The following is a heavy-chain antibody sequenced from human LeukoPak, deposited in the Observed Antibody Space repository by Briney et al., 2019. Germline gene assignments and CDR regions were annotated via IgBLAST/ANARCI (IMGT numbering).Heavy chain of an antibody. Sequence: PGGSLRLSCAASGFTFSSYVMHWVHQAPGKGLVWVSRINTDGSVTSYADSVRGRFTVSRDDAMDTLYLQMNSLRAEDTAVYYCARDFDWLLYDYWGHGTLVTVSS. J-gene: IGHJ4*01. D-gene: IGHD3-9*01. V-gene: IGHV3-74*01. CDR2: INTDGSVT. CDR3: ARDFDWLLYDY. CDR1: GFTFSSYV.